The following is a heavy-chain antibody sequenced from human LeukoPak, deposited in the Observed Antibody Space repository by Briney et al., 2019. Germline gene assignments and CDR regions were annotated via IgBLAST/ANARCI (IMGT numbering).Heavy chain of an antibody. Sequence: SETLSLTCTVSGGSISSYYWSWIRQPAGKGLEWIGRIYTSGSTNYNPSLKSRVTMSVDTSKNQFSLKLSSVTAADTAVYYCARTPGPLRIVGATNLYYYYYYMDVWGKGTTVTVSS. D-gene: IGHD1-26*01. CDR3: ARTPGPLRIVGATNLYYYYYYMDV. CDR1: GGSISSYY. V-gene: IGHV4-4*07. J-gene: IGHJ6*03. CDR2: IYTSGST.